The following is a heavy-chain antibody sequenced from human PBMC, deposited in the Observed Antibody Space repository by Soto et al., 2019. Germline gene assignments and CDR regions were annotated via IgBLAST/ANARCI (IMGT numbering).Heavy chain of an antibody. Sequence: PSETLSLTCTVSGGSISSGGYYWSWIRQHPWKGLEWIGYIYYSGSTYYNPSLKSRVTISVDTSKNQFSLKLSSVTAADTAVYYCARDIGAIAAAGEYNWFDPWGQGTLVTVSS. V-gene: IGHV4-31*03. J-gene: IGHJ5*02. CDR1: GGSISSGGYY. CDR3: ARDIGAIAAAGEYNWFDP. CDR2: IYYSGST. D-gene: IGHD6-13*01.